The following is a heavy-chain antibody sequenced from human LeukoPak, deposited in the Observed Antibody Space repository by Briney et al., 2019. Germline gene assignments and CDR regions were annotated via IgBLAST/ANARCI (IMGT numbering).Heavy chain of an antibody. D-gene: IGHD3-3*01. CDR2: IYYSGST. CDR3: ARQGSDFWSGYLKVALDY. V-gene: IGHV4-39*01. CDR1: GGSISSSSYY. J-gene: IGHJ4*02. Sequence: SETLSLTCTVSGGSISSSSYYWGWIRQPPGKGLEWIGSIYYSGSTYYNPSLKSRVTISVDTSKNQFSLKLSSVTAADTAVYYCARQGSDFWSGYLKVALDYWGQGTLVTFSS.